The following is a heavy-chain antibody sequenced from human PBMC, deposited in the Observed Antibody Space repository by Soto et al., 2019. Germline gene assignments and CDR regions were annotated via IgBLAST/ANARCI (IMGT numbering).Heavy chain of an antibody. V-gene: IGHV1-18*04. CDR1: GYTFTSYG. J-gene: IGHJ5*02. D-gene: IGHD3-3*01. Sequence: ASVKVSCKASGYTFTSYGISWVRQAPGQGLEWMGWISAYNGNTNYAQKLQDRVTMTTDTSTSTAYMELRSLRSDDTAVYYCARKVTYYDFWSGPGEDWFDPWGQGTLVTVSS. CDR2: ISAYNGNT. CDR3: ARKVTYYDFWSGPGEDWFDP.